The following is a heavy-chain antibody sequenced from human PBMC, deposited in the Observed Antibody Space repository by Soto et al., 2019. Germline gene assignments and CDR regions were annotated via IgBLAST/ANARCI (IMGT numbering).Heavy chain of an antibody. CDR2: INDDGSTT. J-gene: IGHJ4*02. Sequence: EVQLVESGGGLVQPGGSLRLSCAASGFTFRTSWMYWVRQPPGKGLVWVSRINDDGSTTTYAGSVKGRFTISRDNAKNTLFMQMDSLRAEDMGVYYCARGNYGPDYWGQGTLVTVSS. V-gene: IGHV3-74*03. CDR1: GFTFRTSW. D-gene: IGHD3-10*01. CDR3: ARGNYGPDY.